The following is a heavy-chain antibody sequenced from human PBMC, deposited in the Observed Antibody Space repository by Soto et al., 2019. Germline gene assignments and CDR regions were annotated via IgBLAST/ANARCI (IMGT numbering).Heavy chain of an antibody. V-gene: IGHV3-74*01. CDR1: GFTFSNSW. J-gene: IGHJ4*02. D-gene: IGHD1-26*01. Sequence: EVQLVESGGDLVQPGGSLRLSCATSGFTFSNSWMHWVRQAPGTGLVWVSRINGEGRSTTDADSVKGRFTISRDNAKNPLYLQRNSLRAEDTAVYYCARDEWELDLTLGNWGQGPLGTVSS. CDR3: ARDEWELDLTLGN. CDR2: INGEGRST.